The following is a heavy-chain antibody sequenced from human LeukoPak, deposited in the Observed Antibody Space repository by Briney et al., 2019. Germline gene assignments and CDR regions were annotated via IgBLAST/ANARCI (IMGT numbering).Heavy chain of an antibody. CDR3: ASPDYSNRVG. J-gene: IGHJ4*02. V-gene: IGHV3-48*03. Sequence: SGGSLRLSCAASGFTFSSYEMNWVRQAPGKGLEWVSYISSGGSTKYYADSVKGRFIISRDNATNSLYLQMNSLRAEDTAVYYCASPDYSNRVGWGQGTLVTVSS. CDR2: ISSGGSTK. CDR1: GFTFSSYE. D-gene: IGHD4-11*01.